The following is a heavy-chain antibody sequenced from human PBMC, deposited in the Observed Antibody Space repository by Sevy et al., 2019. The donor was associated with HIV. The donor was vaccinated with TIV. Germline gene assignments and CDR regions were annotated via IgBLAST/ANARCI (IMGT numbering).Heavy chain of an antibody. CDR2: INSKTFGGTT. V-gene: IGHV3-49*03. CDR1: GFIFADSA. D-gene: IGHD5-12*01. J-gene: IGHJ5*02. Sequence: GGSLRLSCTASGFIFADSAMSWSRQAPGKGLEWLGFINSKTFGGTTDYAASVKGGFTISRDDSKSIAYLQMNSLKTEDTAVYYCSRDPSGHNYYSGVGWFDPWGQGTLVTVSS. CDR3: SRDPSGHNYYSGVGWFDP.